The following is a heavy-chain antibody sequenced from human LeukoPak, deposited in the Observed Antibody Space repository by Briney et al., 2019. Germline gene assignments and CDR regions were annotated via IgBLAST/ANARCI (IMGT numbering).Heavy chain of an antibody. CDR2: ISGSGGST. CDR1: GFSFSTYA. J-gene: IGHJ4*02. V-gene: IGHV3-23*01. Sequence: PGGSLRLSCAASGFSFSTYAMSWVRQAPGKGLEWVSAISGSGGSTYYADSVKGRFTISRDNSKNTLYLQMNSLRAEDTAVYYCAKDRVRSGWDIDYWGQGTLVTVSS. D-gene: IGHD6-19*01. CDR3: AKDRVRSGWDIDY.